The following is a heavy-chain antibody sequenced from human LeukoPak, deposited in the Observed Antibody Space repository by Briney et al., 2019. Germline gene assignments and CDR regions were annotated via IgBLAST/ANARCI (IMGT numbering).Heavy chain of an antibody. Sequence: SETLSLTYAVYGGSFSGYYWSWIRQPPGKGLEWIGEINHSGSTNYNPSLKSRVTISVDTSKNQFSLKLSSVTAADTAVYYCARGLKFAYYYDSSGYYYERGYFDYWGQGTLVTVSS. V-gene: IGHV4-34*01. CDR1: GGSFSGYY. CDR2: INHSGST. J-gene: IGHJ4*02. CDR3: ARGLKFAYYYDSSGYYYERGYFDY. D-gene: IGHD3-22*01.